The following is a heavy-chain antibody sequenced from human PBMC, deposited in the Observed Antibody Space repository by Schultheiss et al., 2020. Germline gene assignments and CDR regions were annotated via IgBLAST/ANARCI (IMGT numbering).Heavy chain of an antibody. CDR1: GGSISSGDYY. Sequence: SETLSLTCTVSGGSISSGDYYWSWIRQPPGKGLEWIGYIYYSGSTYYNPSLKSRVTISVDTSKNQFSLKLSSVTAADTAVYYCARDRSSRPGLDYWGQGTLVNGYS. CDR3: ARDRSSRPGLDY. CDR2: IYYSGST. V-gene: IGHV4-30-4*01. J-gene: IGHJ4*02.